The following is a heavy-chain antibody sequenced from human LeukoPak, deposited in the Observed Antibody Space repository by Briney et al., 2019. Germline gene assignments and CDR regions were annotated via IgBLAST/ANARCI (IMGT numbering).Heavy chain of an antibody. CDR1: GFTFSSYD. Sequence: PGGSLRLSCAASGFTFSSYDLNWVRQAPGKGPEWVSYISSSGSAIYYAASVKGRFTVSRDNAKNSLYLQMNSLRAEDTAVYYCARDGKNPLGAMALSYWGQGTLVTVSS. CDR2: ISSSGSAI. CDR3: ARDGKNPLGAMALSY. J-gene: IGHJ4*02. D-gene: IGHD5-18*01. V-gene: IGHV3-48*03.